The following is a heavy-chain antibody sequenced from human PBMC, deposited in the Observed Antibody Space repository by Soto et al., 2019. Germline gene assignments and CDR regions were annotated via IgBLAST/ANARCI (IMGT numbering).Heavy chain of an antibody. CDR1: GGSISSGGYY. CDR3: ARGDSSGYYYAPFDI. J-gene: IGHJ3*02. CDR2: IYYSGST. D-gene: IGHD3-22*01. V-gene: IGHV4-31*03. Sequence: QVQLQESGPGLVKPSQTLSLTCTVSGGSISSGGYYWSWIRQHPGKGLEWIGYIYYSGSTYYNPSLKSRVTISVDTSKNRFSLKLSSVTAADTAVYYCARGDSSGYYYAPFDIWGQGTMVTVSS.